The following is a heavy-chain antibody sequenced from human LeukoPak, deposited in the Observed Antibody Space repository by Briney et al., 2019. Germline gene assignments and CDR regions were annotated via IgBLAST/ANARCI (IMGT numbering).Heavy chain of an antibody. CDR2: INPNSGGT. CDR1: GYTFTGYY. CDR3: ARVGYSYGRLAIFDY. Sequence: ASVKVSCKASGYTFTGYYMHLVRQAAGQGLEWMGWINPNSGGTNYAQKFQGRVTMTRDTSISTAYMELSRLRSDDTAVYYCARVGYSYGRLAIFDYWGQGTLVTVSS. V-gene: IGHV1-2*02. J-gene: IGHJ4*02. D-gene: IGHD5-18*01.